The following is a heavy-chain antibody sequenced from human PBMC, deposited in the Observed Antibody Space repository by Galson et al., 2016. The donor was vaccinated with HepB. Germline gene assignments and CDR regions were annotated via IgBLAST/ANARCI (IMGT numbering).Heavy chain of an antibody. CDR3: ATDGIGDYYYGLDV. CDR1: GGSTGGSY. V-gene: IGHV4-59*01. Sequence: ETLSLTCAVSGGSTGGSYWSWIRQPPGKGLEWIGFIYYTGTTNYSPSLKSRVSISLDTSKSQFSLRLTSVTPADTAVYFCATDGIGDYYYGLDVWGKGTSVTVSS. CDR2: IYYTGTT. D-gene: IGHD3-16*01. J-gene: IGHJ6*04.